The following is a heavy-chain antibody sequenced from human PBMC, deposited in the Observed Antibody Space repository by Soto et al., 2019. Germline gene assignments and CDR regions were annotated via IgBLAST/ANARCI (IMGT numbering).Heavy chain of an antibody. Sequence: SGPTLVNPTQTLTLTCSCSGFSLTTIGVGVGWIRQPPGKALEWLAHIYWSGDEHYSPSLKSRLSITKDSSKNQVVLTMTNMDTVDTAKYYSEPGIETRQVFAFDIRGQGKMFTV. D-gene: IGHD6-6*01. CDR2: IYWSGDE. CDR3: EPGIETRQVFAFDI. J-gene: IGHJ3*02. V-gene: IGHV2-5*01. CDR1: GFSLTTIGVG.